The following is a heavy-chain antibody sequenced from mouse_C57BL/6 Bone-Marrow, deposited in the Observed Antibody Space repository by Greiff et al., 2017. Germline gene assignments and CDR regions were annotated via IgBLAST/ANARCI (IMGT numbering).Heavy chain of an antibody. J-gene: IGHJ2*01. CDR2: IYPGSGNT. CDR3: ARTGNAY. CDR1: GYTFTDYY. V-gene: IGHV1-76*01. D-gene: IGHD4-1*01. Sequence: VQLQQSGAELVRPGASVKLSCKASGYTFTDYYINWVKQRPGQGLEWIARIYPGSGNTYYNEKFKGKATLTAEKSSSTTYMQLSSLTSEDSAVYFCARTGNAYWGQGTTLTVSS.